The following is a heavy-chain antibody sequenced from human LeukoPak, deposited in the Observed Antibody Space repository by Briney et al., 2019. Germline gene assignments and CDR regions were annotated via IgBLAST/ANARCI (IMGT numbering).Heavy chain of an antibody. D-gene: IGHD4-17*01. CDR2: ISGYNGHT. Sequence: ASVRVSCKASGYTFTSYNIAWLRQAPGQGLEWMGWISGYNGHTNYARRLQDRVTMTTATSTSTAYLELRSLRSDDTAVFYCARRWTTMTDDYFDYWGQGTLVTVSS. CDR1: GYTFTSYN. CDR3: ARRWTTMTDDYFDY. J-gene: IGHJ4*02. V-gene: IGHV1-18*04.